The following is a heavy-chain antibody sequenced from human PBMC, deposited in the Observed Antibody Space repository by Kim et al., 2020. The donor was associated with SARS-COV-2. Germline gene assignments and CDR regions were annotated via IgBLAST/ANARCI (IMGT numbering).Heavy chain of an antibody. V-gene: IGHV3-30-3*01. Sequence: DGSTKYSADSVKGRFTISRDNSKTTLYLQINSLRAEDTAVYYCARDGANWGQGALVTVSS. D-gene: IGHD3-16*01. J-gene: IGHJ4*02. CDR3: ARDGAN. CDR2: DGSTK.